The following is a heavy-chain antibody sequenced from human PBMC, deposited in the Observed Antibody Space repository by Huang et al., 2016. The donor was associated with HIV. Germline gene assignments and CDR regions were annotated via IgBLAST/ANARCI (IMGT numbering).Heavy chain of an antibody. CDR3: ARGFNYYASDNLGVYYFDS. CDR1: GVAFRVSS. D-gene: IGHD3-10*01. Sequence: QVQLKQWGAGLLKPSETLSLTCAVYGVAFRVSSWTWLRQLPEKGLEWIGDINHNGKIIYNPSLSARVTISTDTSKNHFSLHLTSVTAADTALYYCARGFNYYASDNLGVYYFDSWGLGTLVTVSP. J-gene: IGHJ4*02. CDR2: INHNGKI. V-gene: IGHV4-34*02.